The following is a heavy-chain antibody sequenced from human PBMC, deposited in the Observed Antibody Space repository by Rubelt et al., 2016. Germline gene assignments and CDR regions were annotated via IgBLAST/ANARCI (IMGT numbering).Heavy chain of an antibody. D-gene: IGHD3-3*01. Sequence: QVQLQESGPGLVKPSETLSLTCTVSGGSISHYYWSWIRQSPGKGLEWIGYIYSSGSTNYNPSLTTRVTISLNTTKHQFSLKCGARTASETAWYDGARDRGPFGVALMGGFDPWGRGTLVTVSS. CDR2: IYSSGST. J-gene: IGHJ2*01. V-gene: IGHV4-59*01. CDR3: ARDRGPFGVALMGGFDP. CDR1: GGSISHYY.